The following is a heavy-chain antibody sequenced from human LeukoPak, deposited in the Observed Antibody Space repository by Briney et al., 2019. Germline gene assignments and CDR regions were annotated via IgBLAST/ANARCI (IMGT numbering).Heavy chain of an antibody. J-gene: IGHJ4*02. CDR3: ARDRSRDYFDY. Sequence: PGGSLRPSCAASGFTFSSYAMHWVRQAPGKGLEWVAVISYDGSNKYYADSVKGRFTISRDNSKNTLYLQMNSLRAEDTAVYYCARDRSRDYFDYWGQGTLVTVSS. V-gene: IGHV3-30-3*01. CDR1: GFTFSSYA. D-gene: IGHD6-13*01. CDR2: ISYDGSNK.